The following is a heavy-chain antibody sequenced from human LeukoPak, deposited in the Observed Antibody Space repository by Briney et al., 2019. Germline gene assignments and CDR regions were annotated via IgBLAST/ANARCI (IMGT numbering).Heavy chain of an antibody. D-gene: IGHD3-22*01. J-gene: IGHJ3*02. CDR2: INPNSGGT. CDR3: ARGPAPRITMIVVVTSEGAFDI. CDR1: GYTFTDYY. Sequence: GASVKVSCKASGYTFTDYYIHWVRQAPGQGLEWMGWINPNSGGTNYAQKFQGRVTMTRDTSISTAYMELSRLRSEDTAVYYCARGPAPRITMIVVVTSEGAFDIWGQGTMVTVSS. V-gene: IGHV1-2*02.